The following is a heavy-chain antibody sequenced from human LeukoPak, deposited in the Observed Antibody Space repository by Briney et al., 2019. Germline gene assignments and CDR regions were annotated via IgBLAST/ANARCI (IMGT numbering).Heavy chain of an antibody. CDR1: GFTFSSYS. Sequence: GGSLRLSCAASGFTFSSYSMNWVRQAPGKGLEWVSSISSSSSYIYYADSVRGRFTISRDNAKNSLYLQMNSLRAEDTAVYYCAKGIFGGHFDYWGQGTLVTVSS. J-gene: IGHJ4*02. CDR2: ISSSSSYI. CDR3: AKGIFGGHFDY. V-gene: IGHV3-21*01. D-gene: IGHD3-10*02.